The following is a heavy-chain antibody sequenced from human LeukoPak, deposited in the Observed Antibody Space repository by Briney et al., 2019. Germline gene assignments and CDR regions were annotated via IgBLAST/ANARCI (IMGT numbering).Heavy chain of an antibody. V-gene: IGHV1-24*01. CDR3: ARDGGF. Sequence: GASVKVSCKGSGYTLTELSMHWVRQAPGKGLEWMGGFDPEDGETSYAQKFQGRVTMTRDTSTSTVYMELSSLRSEDTAVYYCARDGGFWGQGTLVTVSS. D-gene: IGHD3-16*01. J-gene: IGHJ4*02. CDR1: GYTLTELS. CDR2: FDPEDGET.